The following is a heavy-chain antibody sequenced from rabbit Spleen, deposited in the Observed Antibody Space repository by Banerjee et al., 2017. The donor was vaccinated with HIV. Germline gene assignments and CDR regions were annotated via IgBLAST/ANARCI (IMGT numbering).Heavy chain of an antibody. Sequence: QSLEESGGDLVKPGASLTLTCTASGFSFSGNFYVCWVRQAPGKGLEWIGCIHAARSGNTYYASWAKGRFTISKTSSTTVTLQMTSLTGADTAPYFCARDRDDNDRDFDNGDFKLWGPGTLVTVS. J-gene: IGHJ4*01. D-gene: IGHD2-1*01. CDR2: IHAARSGNT. V-gene: IGHV1S40*01. CDR3: ARDRDDNDRDFDNGDFKL. CDR1: GFSFSGNFY.